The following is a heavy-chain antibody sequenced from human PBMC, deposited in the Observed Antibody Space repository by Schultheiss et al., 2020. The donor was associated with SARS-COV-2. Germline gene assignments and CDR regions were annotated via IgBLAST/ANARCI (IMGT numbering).Heavy chain of an antibody. CDR1: GFTFSSYG. J-gene: IGHJ5*02. V-gene: IGHV3-23*01. CDR3: ARDHYYDSSGYYTNWFDP. D-gene: IGHD3-22*01. Sequence: GGSLRLSCAASGFTFSSYGMHWVRQAPGKGLEWVSAISGSGGSTYYADSVKGRFTISRDNSKNTLYLQMNSLRAEDTAVYYCARDHYYDSSGYYTNWFDPWGQGTLVTVSS. CDR2: ISGSGGST.